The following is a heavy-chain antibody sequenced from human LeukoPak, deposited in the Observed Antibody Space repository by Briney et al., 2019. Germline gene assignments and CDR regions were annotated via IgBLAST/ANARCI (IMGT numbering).Heavy chain of an antibody. J-gene: IGHJ3*02. CDR1: GFTFSSYG. V-gene: IGHV3-9*01. CDR2: ISWNSGSI. CDR3: AKDFGADSLWFGDPAHDAFDI. D-gene: IGHD3-10*01. Sequence: PGGSLRLSCAASGFTFSSYGMHWVRQAPGKGLEWVSGISWNSGSIGYADSVKGRFTISRDNAKNSLYLQMNSLRAEDTALYYCAKDFGADSLWFGDPAHDAFDIWGQGTMVTVSS.